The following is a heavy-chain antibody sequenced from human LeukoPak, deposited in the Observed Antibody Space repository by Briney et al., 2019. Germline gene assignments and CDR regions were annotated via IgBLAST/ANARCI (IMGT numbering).Heavy chain of an antibody. Sequence: GGSLRLSCAASGFTFDDYAMHRVRQAPGKGLEWVSGISWNSGSIGYADSVKGRFTISRDNAKNSLYLQMNSLRAEDTALYYCAKGRDGYNQYYFDYWGQGTLVTVSS. D-gene: IGHD5-24*01. V-gene: IGHV3-9*01. J-gene: IGHJ4*02. CDR2: ISWNSGSI. CDR1: GFTFDDYA. CDR3: AKGRDGYNQYYFDY.